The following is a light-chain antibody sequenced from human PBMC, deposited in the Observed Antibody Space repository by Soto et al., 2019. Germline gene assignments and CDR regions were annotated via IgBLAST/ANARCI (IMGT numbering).Light chain of an antibody. J-gene: IGLJ1*01. CDR2: DDN. CDR1: GSNIGGNS. Sequence: QSVLTQPPSVSAAPGQKVTISCSGSGSNIGGNSVSWYQQLPGTAPKLLIYDDNKRPSGIPDRFSGSKSGTSATLGITGFQTGDEADYYCRSWDSSLSAYVFGTGTKVNVL. CDR3: RSWDSSLSAYV. V-gene: IGLV1-51*01.